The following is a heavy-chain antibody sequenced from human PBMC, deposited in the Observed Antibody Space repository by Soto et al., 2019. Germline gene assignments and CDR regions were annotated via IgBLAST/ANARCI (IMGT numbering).Heavy chain of an antibody. V-gene: IGHV4-59*01. CDR3: ASHYRRRGWEWATEPLFDY. J-gene: IGHJ4*02. CDR2: IYYSGST. CDR1: GGSISSYY. Sequence: QVQLQESGPGLVKPSETLSLTCTVSGGSISSYYWSWIRQPPGKGLEWIGYIYYSGSTNYNPSLKSRVTISIDMSKNQLSLKLSSVTAADTAMYYCASHYRRRGWEWATEPLFDYWGQGTLVTVSS. D-gene: IGHD6-19*01.